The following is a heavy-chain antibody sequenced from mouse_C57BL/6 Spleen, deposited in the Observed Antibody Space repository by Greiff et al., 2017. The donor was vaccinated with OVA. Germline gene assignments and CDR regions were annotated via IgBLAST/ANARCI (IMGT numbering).Heavy chain of an antibody. D-gene: IGHD1-1*01. J-gene: IGHJ4*01. CDR1: GFTFSDYG. CDR2: ISSGSSTI. Sequence: EVKLVESGGGLVKPGGSLKLSCAASGFTFSDYGMHWVRQAPEKGLEWVAYISSGSSTIYYADTVKGRFTISRDNAKNTLFLQMTSLRSEDTAMYYCARQGVLHAMDYWGQGTSVTVSS. CDR3: ARQGVLHAMDY. V-gene: IGHV5-17*01.